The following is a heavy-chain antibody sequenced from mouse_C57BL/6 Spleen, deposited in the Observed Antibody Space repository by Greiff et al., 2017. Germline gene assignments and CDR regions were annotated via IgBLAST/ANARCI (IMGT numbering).Heavy chain of an antibody. CDR3: TTTGTSAY. CDR2: IDPENGDT. J-gene: IGHJ3*01. Sequence: EVQGVESGAELVRPGASVKLSCTASGFNIKDDYMHWVKQRPEQGLEWIGWIDPENGDTEYASKFQGKATITADTSSNTAYLQLSSLTSEDTAVYYCTTTGTSAYWGQGTLVTVSA. D-gene: IGHD4-1*01. V-gene: IGHV14-4*01. CDR1: GFNIKDDY.